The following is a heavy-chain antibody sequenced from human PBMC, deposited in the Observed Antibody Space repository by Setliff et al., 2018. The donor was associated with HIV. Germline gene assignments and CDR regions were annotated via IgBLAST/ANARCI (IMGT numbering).Heavy chain of an antibody. CDR1: GGSISSGGFY. D-gene: IGHD3-22*01. Sequence: SETLSLTCTVTGGSISSGGFYWTWIRQHPGKGLEWIGYIYNTGSTYHSPSLKSRVTISVDTSRNQFSLNLSSVTAADTAVYYCARGGRTYYYDNPQYYYYYMDVWGKGTTVTVSS. V-gene: IGHV4-31*03. CDR2: IYNTGST. J-gene: IGHJ6*03. CDR3: ARGGRTYYYDNPQYYYYYMDV.